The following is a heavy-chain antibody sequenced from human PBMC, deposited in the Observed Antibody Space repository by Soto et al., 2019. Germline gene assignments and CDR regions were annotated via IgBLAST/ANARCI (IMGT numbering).Heavy chain of an antibody. J-gene: IGHJ4*02. CDR2: MNPNSGNT. CDR3: ARGLTLTPNYYFDY. D-gene: IGHD7-27*01. CDR1: GYTFTTYD. V-gene: IGHV1-8*01. Sequence: ASVKVSCKASGYTFTTYDINWVRQATGQGLEWLGWMNPNSGNTGYAQKFQGRVTMTRNTSISTAYMELSSLRSEDTAVYYCARGLTLTPNYYFDYWGQGTLVTVSS.